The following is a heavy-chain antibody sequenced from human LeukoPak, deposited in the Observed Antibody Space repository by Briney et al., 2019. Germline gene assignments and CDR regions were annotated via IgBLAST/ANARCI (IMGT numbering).Heavy chain of an antibody. CDR2: ISSSSSSI. CDR3: ARVVDYASIDY. D-gene: IGHD4-17*01. V-gene: IGHV3-21*01. J-gene: IGHJ4*02. CDR1: GFTFRSDT. Sequence: GGSLRLSCVASGFTFRSDTMNWVRQAPGKGLEWVSSISSSSSSISYADSVKGRFTISRDNAKHSLYLQMYSLRAEDTALYYCARVVDYASIDYWGQGTLVTVSS.